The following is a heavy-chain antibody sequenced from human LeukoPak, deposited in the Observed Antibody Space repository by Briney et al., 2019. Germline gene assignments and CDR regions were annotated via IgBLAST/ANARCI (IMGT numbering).Heavy chain of an antibody. D-gene: IGHD2-2*01. V-gene: IGHV3-30*02. Sequence: QPGGSLRLSCAASGFTFSSYGMHWVRQAPGKGLEWVAFIRYDGSNKYYADSVKGRFTISRDNSKNTLYLQMNSLRAEDTAVYYCAKVGVVVPAAIVNWFDPWGQGTLVTVSS. CDR3: AKVGVVVPAAIVNWFDP. CDR1: GFTFSSYG. J-gene: IGHJ5*02. CDR2: IRYDGSNK.